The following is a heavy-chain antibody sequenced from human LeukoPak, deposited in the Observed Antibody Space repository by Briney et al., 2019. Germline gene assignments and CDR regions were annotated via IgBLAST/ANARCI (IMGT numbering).Heavy chain of an antibody. Sequence: SVKVSCKASGYTFTSYYMHWVRQAPGQGLEWMGGIIPFFGTAHYVQKFQGRVTITADKSTSTAYMELSSLRSEDTAVYFCAKYSSSITFDYWGQGTLVTVSS. D-gene: IGHD6-6*01. J-gene: IGHJ4*02. CDR2: IIPFFGTA. V-gene: IGHV1-69*06. CDR1: GYTFTSYY. CDR3: AKYSSSITFDY.